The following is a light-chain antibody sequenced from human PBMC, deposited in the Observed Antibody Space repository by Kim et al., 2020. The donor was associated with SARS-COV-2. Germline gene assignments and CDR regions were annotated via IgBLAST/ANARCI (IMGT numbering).Light chain of an antibody. CDR2: DTS. Sequence: EIVLTQSPATLSLSPGERATLSCRASQSLSDYLAWYQQKPGQTPRLLIYDTSNRATGIPARFSGSGSGTDFTLTISSLDPEDFAVYYCQQRSNWQYTFGQGTKLEI. CDR3: QQRSNWQYT. V-gene: IGKV3-11*01. J-gene: IGKJ2*01. CDR1: QSLSDY.